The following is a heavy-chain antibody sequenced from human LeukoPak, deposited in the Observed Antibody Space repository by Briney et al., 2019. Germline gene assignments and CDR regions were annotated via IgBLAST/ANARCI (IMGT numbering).Heavy chain of an antibody. CDR2: ISYDGSNK. CDR1: GFTFSSYA. CDR3: ARDDGSGSYYNTNFDY. V-gene: IGHV3-30-3*01. Sequence: PGGSLRLSCAASGFTFSSYAMHWVRQAPGKGLEWVAVISYDGSNKYYADSVKGRFTTSRDNSKNTLYLQMNSLRAEDTAVYYCARDDGSGSYYNTNFDYWGQGTLVTVSS. D-gene: IGHD3-10*01. J-gene: IGHJ4*02.